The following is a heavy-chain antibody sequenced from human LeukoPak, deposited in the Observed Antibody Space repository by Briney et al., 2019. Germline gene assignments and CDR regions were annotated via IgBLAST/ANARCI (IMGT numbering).Heavy chain of an antibody. CDR3: ARLAWFGEGDNWFDP. J-gene: IGHJ5*02. CDR2: IYTSGST. Sequence: PSETLSLTCTVSGGSISSYYWSWIRQPAGKGLEWIGRIYTSGSTNYNPSLKSRVTISVDTSKNQFSLKLSSVTAADTAVYYCARLAWFGEGDNWFDPWGQGTLVTVSS. D-gene: IGHD3-10*01. CDR1: GGSISSYY. V-gene: IGHV4-4*07.